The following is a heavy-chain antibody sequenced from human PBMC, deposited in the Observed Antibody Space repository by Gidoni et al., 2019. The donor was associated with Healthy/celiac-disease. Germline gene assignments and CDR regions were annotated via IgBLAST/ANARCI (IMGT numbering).Heavy chain of an antibody. D-gene: IGHD1-26*01. J-gene: IGHJ4*02. V-gene: IGHV3-48*01. Sequence: EVQLVESGGGLVQPGGSLRLSCAASGFTFSSYSMNWVRQAPGKGLEWVSYISSSSSTIYYADSVKGRFTISRDNAKNSLYLQMNSLRAEDTAVYYCARDRQGATTIDYYFDYWGQGTLVTVSS. CDR1: GFTFSSYS. CDR3: ARDRQGATTIDYYFDY. CDR2: ISSSSSTI.